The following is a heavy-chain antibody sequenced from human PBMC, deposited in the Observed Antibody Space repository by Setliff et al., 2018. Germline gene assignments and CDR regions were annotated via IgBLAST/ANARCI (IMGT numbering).Heavy chain of an antibody. CDR3: ARVLVLGYNWFDP. D-gene: IGHD3-10*01. V-gene: IGHV4-39*01. J-gene: IGHJ5*02. CDR2: ISHSGNT. Sequence: PSETLSLTCTVSRGSISNNAYYWAWIRQPPGKGLEWIGEISHSGNTNYNPSFKSRVTISIDTSKNQFSLKVNSVTAADTAVYFCARVLVLGYNWFDPWGQGTLVTVSS. CDR1: RGSISNNAYY.